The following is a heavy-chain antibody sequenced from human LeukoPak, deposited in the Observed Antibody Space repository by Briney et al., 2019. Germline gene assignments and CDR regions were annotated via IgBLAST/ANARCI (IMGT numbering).Heavy chain of an antibody. J-gene: IGHJ4*02. D-gene: IGHD6-19*01. Sequence: GRSLRLSCAASGFTFSSYGMHWVRQAPGKGLEWVAVIWYDGSNKYYADSVKGRFTISRDNSKNTLYLQMNSLRAEDTAVYYCAKGKGIAVGHFSIDYWGQGTLVTVSS. CDR3: AKGKGIAVGHFSIDY. CDR1: GFTFSSYG. V-gene: IGHV3-33*06. CDR2: IWYDGSNK.